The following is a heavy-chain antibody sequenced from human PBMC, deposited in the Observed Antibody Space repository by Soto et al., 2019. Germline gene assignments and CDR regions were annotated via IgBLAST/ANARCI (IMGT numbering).Heavy chain of an antibody. J-gene: IGHJ4*02. CDR1: GFSIGSSA. D-gene: IGHD2-15*01. CDR3: AKSSRYCSGGGCFYYFDY. CDR2: IGGNGVTT. V-gene: IGHV3-23*01. Sequence: EVQLLESGGGLVQPGGSLRLSCAASGFSIGSSAWSWVRRAPGKGLDWVSTIGGNGVTTFYADSVKGRFTISRDISRNTVFLQMSSLRAEDTALYYCAKSSRYCSGGGCFYYFDYWGQGTLVTVSS.